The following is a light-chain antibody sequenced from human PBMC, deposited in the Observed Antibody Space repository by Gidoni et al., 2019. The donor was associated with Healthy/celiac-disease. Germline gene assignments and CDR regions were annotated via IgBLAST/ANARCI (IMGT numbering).Light chain of an antibody. Sequence: DIQMTQSPSSLSASVGDRVTITFRASQSISSYLNWYQQKPGKAPKLLIYAASSLQSGVHSRFSGSGSGTDFTLTISSLQPEDFATYYCQQSYSTPRTFGQGTRVEIK. V-gene: IGKV1-39*01. CDR3: QQSYSTPRT. CDR1: QSISSY. J-gene: IGKJ1*01. CDR2: AAS.